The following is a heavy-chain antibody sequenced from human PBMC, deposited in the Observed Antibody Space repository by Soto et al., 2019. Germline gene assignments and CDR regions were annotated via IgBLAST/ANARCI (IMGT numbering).Heavy chain of an antibody. V-gene: IGHV3-30-3*01. CDR2: ISYDGSNK. CDR3: EKDANWEDHY. D-gene: IGHD1-1*01. Sequence: PGGSLRLSCAASGFTFSSYAMHWVRQAPGKGLEWVAVISYDGSNKYYAESVKGRITISRDNSKKTLYQQMNSLRAEDTAIYYCEKDANWEDHYWGQGTLVTVSS. CDR1: GFTFSSYA. J-gene: IGHJ4*02.